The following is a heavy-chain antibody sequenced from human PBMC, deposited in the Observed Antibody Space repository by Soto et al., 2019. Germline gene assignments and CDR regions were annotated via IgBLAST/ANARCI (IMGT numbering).Heavy chain of an antibody. D-gene: IGHD3-3*01. CDR1: GFTFDKVW. J-gene: IGHJ1*01. CDR2: IKSKTDGGTT. V-gene: IGHV3-15*07. Sequence: ESGGGLVKPGGSLRLSCAVSGFTFDKVWMNWVRQAPGKGLEWVGRIKSKTDGGTTDYAAPVKGRFTISRDDSKNMLYLQMNSLKTEDTRMYFGTTGIDDLVYWAQDTRVTVSS. CDR3: TTGIDDLVY.